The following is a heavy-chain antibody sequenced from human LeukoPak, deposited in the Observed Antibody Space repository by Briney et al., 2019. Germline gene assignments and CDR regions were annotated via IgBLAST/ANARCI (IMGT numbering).Heavy chain of an antibody. CDR3: ARETTGAGTARPFDY. D-gene: IGHD6-13*01. V-gene: IGHV4-4*07. Sequence: SETLSLTCTVSGGSISNFYWSSIRQPAGQALEWIGRIYTSGSTNYNPSLKSRVTMSVDTSKNQFSLKLSSVTAADTAVYYSARETTGAGTARPFDYRGQGTLVTVSS. J-gene: IGHJ4*02. CDR2: IYTSGST. CDR1: GGSISNFY.